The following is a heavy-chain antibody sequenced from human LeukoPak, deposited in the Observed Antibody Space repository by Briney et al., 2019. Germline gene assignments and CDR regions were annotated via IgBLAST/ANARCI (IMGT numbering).Heavy chain of an antibody. V-gene: IGHV3-74*01. CDR3: ARDRSKYYDFWSGYTPGSVGMDV. Sequence: GGSLRLSCAASGFTLSAYWMHWVRQAPGKGLMWVSRIEGDGNRITYADSVKGRFTISRDNPKNTLYLQMNSLRAEDTAVYYCARDRSKYYDFWSGYTPGSVGMDVWGQGTTVTVSS. CDR2: IEGDGNRI. D-gene: IGHD3-3*01. CDR1: GFTLSAYW. J-gene: IGHJ6*02.